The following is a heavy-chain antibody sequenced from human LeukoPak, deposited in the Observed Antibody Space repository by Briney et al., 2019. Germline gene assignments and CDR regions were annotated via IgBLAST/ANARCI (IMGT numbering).Heavy chain of an antibody. CDR1: GYTFTSYG. V-gene: IGHV1-46*01. CDR3: ASGVTDFCEF. CDR2: INPGGGNT. J-gene: IGHJ4*02. Sequence: ASVKVSCKASGYTFTSYGISWVRQAPGQGLEWMGIINPGGGNTDYAQKFQGRITVTRDTSTSTVFMELSSLRSEDTALYCCASGVTDFCEFWGQGTLVSVSA. D-gene: IGHD3-3*01.